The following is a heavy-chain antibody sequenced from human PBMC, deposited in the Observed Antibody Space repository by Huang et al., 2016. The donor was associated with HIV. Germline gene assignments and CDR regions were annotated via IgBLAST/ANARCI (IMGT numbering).Heavy chain of an antibody. V-gene: IGHV4-59*01. CDR3: ARGGPYSRDYYYYGMDV. D-gene: IGHD6-13*01. CDR1: GGSISRYY. Sequence: QVQLQESGPGLVKPSETLSLTCTVSGGSISRYYWSWIRQPPGKGLEWSGDIQYSGSTNYNPALKSRVTTAVDTSKNQFFLKLSSVTAADTAVYYCARGGPYSRDYYYYGMDVWGQGTTVTVSS. CDR2: IQYSGST. J-gene: IGHJ6*02.